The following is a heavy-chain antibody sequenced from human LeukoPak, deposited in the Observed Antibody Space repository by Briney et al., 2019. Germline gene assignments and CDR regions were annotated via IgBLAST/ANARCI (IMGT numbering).Heavy chain of an antibody. CDR3: ARGLHWNDFNWFDS. J-gene: IGHJ5*01. CDR1: GFTFTNFW. D-gene: IGHD1-1*01. CDR2: IQTDGST. V-gene: IGHV3-74*01. Sequence: GSLRLSCAASGFTFTNFWMNWVRQTPGKGLMWVSRIQTDGSTRYAESVKGRFTISRDNAKNTVHLQMNTLSAEDTAIYYCARGLHWNDFNWFDSWGQGTLVTVSS.